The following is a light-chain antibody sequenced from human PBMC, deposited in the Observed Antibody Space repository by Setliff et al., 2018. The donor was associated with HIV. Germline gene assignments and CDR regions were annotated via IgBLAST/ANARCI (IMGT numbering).Light chain of an antibody. CDR1: SSDVGGFNY. J-gene: IGLJ1*01. V-gene: IGLV2-8*01. CDR3: SSYAGSKNV. CDR2: EVN. Sequence: QSVLTQPPSASGSPGQSVTIACTGTSSDVGGFNYVSWYQQHQGKAPKLMIYEVNKRPSGVPDRFSGSKSGNTASLTVSGLQAEDEAEYYCSSYAGSKNVFGTGTKVTVL.